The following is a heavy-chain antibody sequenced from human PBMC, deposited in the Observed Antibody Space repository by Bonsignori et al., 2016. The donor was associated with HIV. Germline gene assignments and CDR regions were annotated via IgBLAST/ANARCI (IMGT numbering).Heavy chain of an antibody. CDR3: ARDLGERXYPRRFTLLEVAF. D-gene: IGHD3-16*01. V-gene: IGHV3-30*02. Sequence: QVHLVESGGGVVQPGGSLRLSCATSGFSFSNYGIHWVRQAPGKGLEWVTFIRNDGTETYYADSVRGRFTISRDNSKNTVYLQMNSLRPDDTAVYYCARDLGERXYPRRFTLLEVAF. CDR1: GFSFSNYG. J-gene: IGHJ3*01. CDR2: IRNDGTET.